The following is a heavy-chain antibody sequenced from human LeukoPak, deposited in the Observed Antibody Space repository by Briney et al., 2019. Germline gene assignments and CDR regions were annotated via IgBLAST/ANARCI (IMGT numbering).Heavy chain of an antibody. J-gene: IGHJ4*02. Sequence: SETLSLTCTVSGGSISSGGYYWSWIRQHPGQGLEWIGYIYYTGRSYYNPSLKSRVTISVDTSKNQFSLTLSSVTAADTAVYYCARRKVDCFDYWGQGTLVTVSS. CDR2: IYYTGRS. V-gene: IGHV4-31*03. CDR3: ARRKVDCFDY. CDR1: GGSISSGGYY.